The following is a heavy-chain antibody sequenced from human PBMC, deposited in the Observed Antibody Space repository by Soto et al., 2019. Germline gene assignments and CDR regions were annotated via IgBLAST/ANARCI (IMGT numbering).Heavy chain of an antibody. V-gene: IGHV3-30*03. CDR1: GFTFSSYG. CDR3: ARNRDILTGYLVYYYGMDV. Sequence: GGSLRLSCAASGFTFSSYGMHWVRQAPGKGLEWVAVISYDGSNKYYADSVKGRFTISRDNSKNTLYLQMNSLRAEDTAVYYCARNRDILTGYLVYYYGMDVWGQGTTVTVSS. J-gene: IGHJ6*02. CDR2: ISYDGSNK. D-gene: IGHD3-9*01.